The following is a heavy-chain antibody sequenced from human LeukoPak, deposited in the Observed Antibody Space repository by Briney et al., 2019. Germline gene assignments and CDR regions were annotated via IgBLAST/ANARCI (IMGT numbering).Heavy chain of an antibody. CDR1: GFTFSSYE. Sequence: HSGGSLRLSCAASGFTFSSYEMNWVRQAPGKGLEWVSYISSSGSTIYYADSVKGRFTISRDNAKNSLYLQMNSLRAEDTAVYYCAKTLYCSGGSCSTFDPWGQGTLVTVSS. D-gene: IGHD2-15*01. CDR3: AKTLYCSGGSCSTFDP. V-gene: IGHV3-48*03. CDR2: ISSSGSTI. J-gene: IGHJ5*02.